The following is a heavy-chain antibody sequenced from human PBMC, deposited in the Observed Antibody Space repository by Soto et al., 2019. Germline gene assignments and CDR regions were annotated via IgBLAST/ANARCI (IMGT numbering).Heavy chain of an antibody. CDR1: GGSISSGDYY. CDR2: IYYSGST. J-gene: IGHJ5*02. Sequence: QVQLQESGPGLVKPSQILSLTWTVSGGSISSGDYYWSWIRQPPGKGLEWIGYIYYSGSTYYNPSLKSRVTISVDTSKNQFALKLSSVTAADTAVYYCARERPDGSRLDPWGQGTLVTVSS. CDR3: ARERPDGSRLDP. D-gene: IGHD6-13*01. V-gene: IGHV4-30-4*01.